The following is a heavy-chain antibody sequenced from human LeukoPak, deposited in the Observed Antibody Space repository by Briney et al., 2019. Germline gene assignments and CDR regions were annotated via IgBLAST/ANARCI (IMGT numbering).Heavy chain of an antibody. CDR1: GFTFGDYG. D-gene: IGHD3-22*01. CDR3: AKDHYFDRTGYYGVDF. V-gene: IGHV3-20*04. Sequence: GGSLRLSCAASGFTFGDYGMSWVRQVPGKGLEWVSGIDWNGAGTGYADSVKGRFTISRDNAKNSLFLQMSSLRAEDTAFYYCAKDHYFDRTGYYGVDFRGQGTLVTVSS. CDR2: IDWNGAGT. J-gene: IGHJ4*02.